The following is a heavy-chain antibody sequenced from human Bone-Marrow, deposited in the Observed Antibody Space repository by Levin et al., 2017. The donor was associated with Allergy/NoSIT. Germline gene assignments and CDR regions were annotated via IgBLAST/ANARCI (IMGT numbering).Heavy chain of an antibody. Sequence: PAASVKVSCKASGYTFGYYSIHWVRQAPGQRPEWVGWINTDNGYTRYSEKFQDRVTITRDTSANTAYMELSGLESEDTSIYYCARDELQYFDLVAPLDFWGQGTLVSVSS. D-gene: IGHD4-11*01. CDR3: ARDELQYFDLVAPLDF. V-gene: IGHV1-3*04. CDR2: INTDNGYT. CDR1: GYTFGYYS. J-gene: IGHJ4*02.